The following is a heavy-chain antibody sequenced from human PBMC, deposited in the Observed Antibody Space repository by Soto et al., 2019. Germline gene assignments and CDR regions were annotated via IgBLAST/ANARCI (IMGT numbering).Heavy chain of an antibody. CDR2: ISAYNGNT. Sequence: QVQLVQSGAEVKKPGASVKVSCKASGYTFTSYGINWVRQAPGQGLEWMGWISAYNGNTNYAQKFQGRVTMTTDTSTSTVYMDLRSLRADDTAVYFCARGATYYTNAGCCFWGMDVWGQGTTVTVSS. J-gene: IGHJ6*02. CDR1: GYTFTSYG. D-gene: IGHD2-8*01. V-gene: IGHV1-18*01. CDR3: ARGATYYTNAGCCFWGMDV.